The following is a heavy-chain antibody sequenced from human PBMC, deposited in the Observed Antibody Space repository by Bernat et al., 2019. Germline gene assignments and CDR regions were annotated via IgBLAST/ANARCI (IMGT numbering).Heavy chain of an antibody. CDR3: ARDAAGNFDY. CDR1: GFTFSPYS. Sequence: EVQLVESGGGLVQPGGSLRLSCEASGFTFSPYSMNWVRQAPGKGLEWISSISNSGTTVYYADSVRGRFTISRDNAKNSLYLQMNSLRDEDTAVYYCARDAAGNFDYWGQGTLVTVSS. J-gene: IGHJ4*02. CDR2: ISNSGTTV. V-gene: IGHV3-48*02. D-gene: IGHD6-25*01.